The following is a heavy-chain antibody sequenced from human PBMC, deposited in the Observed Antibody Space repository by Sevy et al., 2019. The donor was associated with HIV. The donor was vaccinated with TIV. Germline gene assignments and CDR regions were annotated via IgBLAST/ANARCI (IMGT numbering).Heavy chain of an antibody. V-gene: IGHV3-30*02. CDR2: MRKDGLTT. J-gene: IGHJ3*02. CDR3: TRETTYYDASGPVPGDI. Sequence: GGSLRLSCAASIFTFNIYGMQWVRQAPGKGLEWVAYMRKDGLTTYYADSVKGRFTISRDSSKNTLYLQMNSLRIEDEALYYCTRETTYYDASGPVPGDIWGQGTMVTVSS. CDR1: IFTFNIYG. D-gene: IGHD3-16*01.